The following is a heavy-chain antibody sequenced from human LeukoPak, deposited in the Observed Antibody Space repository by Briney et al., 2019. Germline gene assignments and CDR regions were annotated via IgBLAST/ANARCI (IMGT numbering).Heavy chain of an antibody. CDR2: MNPNSGNT. CDR3: AKTDYSNYGRYYFDY. Sequence: GASVKVSCKASGYTFTSYDINWVRQATGQGLEWMGWMNPNSGNTGYAQKFQGRVTMTRNTSISTAYMELSSLRSEDTAVYYCAKTDYSNYGRYYFDYWGQGTLVTVSS. D-gene: IGHD4-4*01. CDR1: GYTFTSYD. V-gene: IGHV1-8*01. J-gene: IGHJ4*02.